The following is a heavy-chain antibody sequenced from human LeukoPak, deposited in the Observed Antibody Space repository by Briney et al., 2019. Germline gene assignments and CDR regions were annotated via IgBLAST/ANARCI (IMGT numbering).Heavy chain of an antibody. D-gene: IGHD1-26*01. V-gene: IGHV3-30*01. CDR2: ISYDGSKK. CDR1: GFTFSSYA. CDR3: ARAPPGELARPFDY. J-gene: IGHJ4*02. Sequence: GRSLRLSCAASGFTFSSYAMHWVRQAPGKGLEWVAVISYDGSKKYYADSVKGRFTISRDNSKNTLYLQMNSLRAEDTAVYYCARAPPGELARPFDYWGQGTLVTVSS.